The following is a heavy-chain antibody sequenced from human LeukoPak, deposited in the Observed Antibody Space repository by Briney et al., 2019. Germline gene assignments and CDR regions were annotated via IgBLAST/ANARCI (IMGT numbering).Heavy chain of an antibody. CDR2: ISNDGDA. Sequence: GGSLRLSCAASGFTVSSNYMSWVRQGPGKGLECVSVISNDGDAYYADSVKGRFTISRDTSKNTVSLQMNSLRAEDTAVYYCAGDKTTGGWYEFDYWGQGTLVTVSS. V-gene: IGHV3-53*01. CDR1: GFTVSSNY. J-gene: IGHJ4*02. D-gene: IGHD6-19*01. CDR3: AGDKTTGGWYEFDY.